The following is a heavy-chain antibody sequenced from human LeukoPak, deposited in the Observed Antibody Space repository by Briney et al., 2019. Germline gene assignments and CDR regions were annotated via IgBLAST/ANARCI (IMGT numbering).Heavy chain of an antibody. CDR2: IYYSGST. D-gene: IGHD4-17*01. V-gene: IGHV4-30-4*08. CDR3: ARGFSYGDYAWFDP. Sequence: SETLSLTCNVSNGSISSGDYYWSWIRQSPGKGLEWIGYIYYSGSTYYNPSLKSRVTMSVDPSRNQFSLKLTSVTAADTAVYYCARGFSYGDYAWFDPWGQGTLVTVSS. CDR1: NGSISSGDYY. J-gene: IGHJ5*02.